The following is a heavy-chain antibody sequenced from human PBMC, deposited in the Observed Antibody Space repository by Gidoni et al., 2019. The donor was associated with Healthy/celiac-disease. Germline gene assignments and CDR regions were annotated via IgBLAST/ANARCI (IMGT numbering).Heavy chain of an antibody. V-gene: IGHV4-34*01. CDR1: GGSFSGYY. Sequence: QVQLQQWGAGLLKPSETLSLPCAVYGGSFSGYYWRWIRQPPGKGLEWIGEINHSGSTNYNPSLKSRVTISVDTSKNQFSLKLSSVTAADTAVYYCARGVAGMITCGGVIVRRWFDPWGQGTLVTVSS. CDR3: ARGVAGMITCGGVIVRRWFDP. D-gene: IGHD3-16*02. J-gene: IGHJ5*02. CDR2: INHSGST.